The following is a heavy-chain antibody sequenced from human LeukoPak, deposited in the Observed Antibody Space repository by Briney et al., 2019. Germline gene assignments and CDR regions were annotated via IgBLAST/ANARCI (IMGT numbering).Heavy chain of an antibody. CDR3: TTESVNWNDDY. CDR2: IKSKSDGGTT. Sequence: PGGSLRLSCAASGFTISNAWMSWVRQAPGKGLEWVGRIKSKSDGGTTDYAAPVKGRCTISRDDSKNTLYLQMNSLKTEHTAVYYCTTESVNWNDDYWGQGTLVTVSS. D-gene: IGHD1-1*01. CDR1: GFTISNAW. J-gene: IGHJ4*02. V-gene: IGHV3-15*01.